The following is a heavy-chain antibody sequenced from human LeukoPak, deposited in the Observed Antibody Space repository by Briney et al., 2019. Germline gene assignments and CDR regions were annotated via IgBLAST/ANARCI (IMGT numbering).Heavy chain of an antibody. CDR1: GYSISSGYY. CDR3: ARGGTAPDY. Sequence: SETLSLTCTVSGYSISSGYYWGWLRQPPGKGLEWIGSIYHSGSTYYNPSLKSRVTISVDTSKNQFSLKLSSVTAADTAVYYCARGGTAPDYWGQGTLVTVSS. CDR2: IYHSGST. D-gene: IGHD3-16*01. J-gene: IGHJ4*02. V-gene: IGHV4-38-2*02.